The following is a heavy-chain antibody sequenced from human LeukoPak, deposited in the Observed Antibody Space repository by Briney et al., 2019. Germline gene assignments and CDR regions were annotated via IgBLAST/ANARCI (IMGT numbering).Heavy chain of an antibody. Sequence: PSETLSLTCTVSGGSMSSYYWSWIRQPAGKGLEWIGRIYTSGSTNYNPSLKSRVTISVDTSKNQFSLKLSSVTAADTAVYYCARDSRGSNYYYYYMDVWGKGTTVTVSS. D-gene: IGHD3-10*01. CDR2: IYTSGST. CDR1: GGSMSSYY. CDR3: ARDSRGSNYYYYYMDV. J-gene: IGHJ6*03. V-gene: IGHV4-4*07.